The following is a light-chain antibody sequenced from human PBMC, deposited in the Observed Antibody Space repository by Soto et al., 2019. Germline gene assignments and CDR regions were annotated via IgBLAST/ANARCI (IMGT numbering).Light chain of an antibody. CDR2: CAS. V-gene: IGKV3-20*01. Sequence: EIVLTQSPGTLSLSPGERATLSCRASQSVSSSYLAWYQQKPGQAPRLLIYCASSRATGIPVRFSGSGSVTDFTLTISILETEDFAVYSCQQYGSSLFTFGPGTKVDIK. CDR1: QSVSSSY. J-gene: IGKJ3*01. CDR3: QQYGSSLFT.